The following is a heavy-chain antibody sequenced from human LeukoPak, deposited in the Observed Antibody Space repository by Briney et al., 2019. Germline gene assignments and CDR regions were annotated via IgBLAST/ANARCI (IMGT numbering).Heavy chain of an antibody. CDR2: TVSEIDGGTA. CDR3: TTDEDWNYARKDV. CDR1: GFTFNYAW. V-gene: IGHV3-15*04. Sequence: GGSLRLSCAASGFTFNYAWMSWVRQVPGKGLEWVGQTVSEIDGGTADYATPVKGRFTISRDDSKSTLYLQMNSLKIEDTAVYYCTTDEDWNYARKDVWGQGATVIVSS. D-gene: IGHD1-7*01. J-gene: IGHJ6*02.